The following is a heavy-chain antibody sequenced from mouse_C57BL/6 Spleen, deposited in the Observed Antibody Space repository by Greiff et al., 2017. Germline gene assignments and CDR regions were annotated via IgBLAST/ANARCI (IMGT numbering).Heavy chain of an antibody. Sequence: EVQRVESGGGLVKPGGSLKLSCAASGFTFSSYTMSWVRQTPEKRLEWVATISGGGGNTYYPDSVKGRFTISRDNAKNTLYLQMSSLRSEDTALYYCAIHGGSNYVPYYYAMDYWGQGTSVTVSS. CDR3: AIHGGSNYVPYYYAMDY. CDR1: GFTFSSYT. D-gene: IGHD2-5*01. J-gene: IGHJ4*01. V-gene: IGHV5-9*01. CDR2: ISGGGGNT.